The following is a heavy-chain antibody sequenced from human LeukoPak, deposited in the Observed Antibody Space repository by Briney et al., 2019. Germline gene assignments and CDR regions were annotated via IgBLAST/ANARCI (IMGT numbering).Heavy chain of an antibody. D-gene: IGHD2-15*01. J-gene: IGHJ4*02. CDR3: ASDGEVVVVAGIDY. CDR2: ISYDGSNK. Sequence: PGRSLRLSCAASGFTFSSYAMHWVRQAPGKGLEWVAVISYDGSNKYYADSVKGRFTISRDNSKNTLYLQMNSLRAEDTAVYYCASDGEVVVVAGIDYWGQGTLVTVSS. V-gene: IGHV3-30*04. CDR1: GFTFSSYA.